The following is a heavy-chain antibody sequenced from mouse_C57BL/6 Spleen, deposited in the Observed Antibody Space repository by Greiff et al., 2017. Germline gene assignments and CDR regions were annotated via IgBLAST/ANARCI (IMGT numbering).Heavy chain of an antibody. CDR3: TRKTTVVPFDY. Sequence: EVQLQQSGTVLARPGASVKMSCKTSGYTFTSYWMHWVKQRPGHGLEWIGAIYPGNSDTSYNQKFKGKAKLTAVTSASTAYMELSSLTNEDSAVYYCTRKTTVVPFDYWGQGTTLTVSS. CDR1: GYTFTSYW. D-gene: IGHD1-1*01. CDR2: IYPGNSDT. V-gene: IGHV1-5*01. J-gene: IGHJ2*01.